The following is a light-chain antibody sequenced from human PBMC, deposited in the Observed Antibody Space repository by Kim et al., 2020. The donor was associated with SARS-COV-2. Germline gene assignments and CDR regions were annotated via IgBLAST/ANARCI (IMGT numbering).Light chain of an antibody. CDR1: SSDVGADHY. J-gene: IGLJ3*02. CDR2: DVS. Sequence: SALTQPASVSGSLGQSITISCTGSSSDVGADHYVSWYRHHPGKAPKLMIYDVSLRPSGVSNRFSGSKSGNTASLTISGLQAEDEADYYCSTYTDSVMFGGGTQLTVL. CDR3: STYTDSVM. V-gene: IGLV2-14*03.